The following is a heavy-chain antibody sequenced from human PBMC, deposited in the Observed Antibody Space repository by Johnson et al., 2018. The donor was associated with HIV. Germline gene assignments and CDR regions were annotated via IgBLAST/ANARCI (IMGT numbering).Heavy chain of an antibody. CDR3: AKRQWELLGVGAFDI. D-gene: IGHD1-26*01. Sequence: VQLVESGGGLVQPGGSLRLSCAASGFTFSSYAMSWVRQAQGKGLEWVSAISGSGGSTYYADSVKGRFTISRDKSKNTRYLQMNSLRAEDTAVYYCAKRQWELLGVGAFDIWGQGTMVTVSS. CDR2: ISGSGGST. V-gene: IGHV3-23*04. J-gene: IGHJ3*02. CDR1: GFTFSSYA.